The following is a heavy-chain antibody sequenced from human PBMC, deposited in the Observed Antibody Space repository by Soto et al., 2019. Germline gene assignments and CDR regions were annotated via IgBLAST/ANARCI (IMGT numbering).Heavy chain of an antibody. CDR1: GFTFSNAL. V-gene: IGHV3-15*01. J-gene: IGHJ5*02. CDR2: IKSKTDGGTT. D-gene: IGHD3-3*01. CDR3: TTGLTIFGVVMDP. Sequence: EVQLVESGGGLVKPGGSLRLSCAASGFTFSNALMSWVRQAPGKGLEWVGRIKSKTDGGTTDYAAPVNGRFTISRDDSKNTLYLQMNSLKTEDAAVYYCTTGLTIFGVVMDPWGQGTLVTVSS.